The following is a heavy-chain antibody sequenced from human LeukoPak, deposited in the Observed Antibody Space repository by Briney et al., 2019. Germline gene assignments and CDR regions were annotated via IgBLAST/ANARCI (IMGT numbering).Heavy chain of an antibody. CDR2: MNPKSGNK. D-gene: IGHD1-26*01. CDR3: GNELVGGNTFEN. V-gene: IGHV1-8*01. J-gene: IGHJ4*02. Sequence: ASVKVSCKASGYTFTNYDINWVRQATGQGLEWMGWMNPKSGNKGYAQKFQGRVTMTRDNSITTAYMELSSLRSEDTAVYYCGNELVGGNTFENWGQGTRISVFS. CDR1: GYTFTNYD.